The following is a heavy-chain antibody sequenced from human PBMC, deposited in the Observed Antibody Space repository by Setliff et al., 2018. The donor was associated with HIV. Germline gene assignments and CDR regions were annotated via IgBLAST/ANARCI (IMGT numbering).Heavy chain of an antibody. CDR3: VRDGGSTSWNFLYYYGMDV. D-gene: IGHD2-2*01. Sequence: GGSLRLSCAASGFTFSSYSMNWVRQAPGKGLEWVANIKQDGSEKYYVDSVKGRFTISRDNAKNSLYLQMNSLRAEDTAVYYCVRDGGSTSWNFLYYYGMDVWGQGTTVTVSS. CDR1: GFTFSSYS. J-gene: IGHJ6*02. V-gene: IGHV3-7*01. CDR2: IKQDGSEK.